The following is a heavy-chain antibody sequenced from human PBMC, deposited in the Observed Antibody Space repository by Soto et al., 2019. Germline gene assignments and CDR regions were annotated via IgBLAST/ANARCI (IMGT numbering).Heavy chain of an antibody. V-gene: IGHV1-69*01. Sequence: QVQLVQSGAEVKKPGSSVKVSCKASGDVFRSYGINWVRQAPGQGLEWMGGIIPISGTTNYAQKFQDRVAITADESTDTVYMELSRLRSEDTAVYFCAIVRCFNGLCHTADYGMDVWGQGTTVTVSS. J-gene: IGHJ6*02. D-gene: IGHD2-8*01. CDR1: GDVFRSYG. CDR3: AIVRCFNGLCHTADYGMDV. CDR2: IIPISGTT.